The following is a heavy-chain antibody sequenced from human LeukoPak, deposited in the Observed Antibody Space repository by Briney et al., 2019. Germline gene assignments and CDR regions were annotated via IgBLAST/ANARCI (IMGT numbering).Heavy chain of an antibody. Sequence: ETLSLTCAVYGGSFSGYYWSWVRQAPGKGLEWVSAISGSGGSTYYADSVKGRFTISRDNSKNTLYLQMNSLRAEDTAVYYCAKDKGRYFDWLFQYYFDYWGQGTLVTVSS. J-gene: IGHJ4*02. CDR1: GGSFSGYY. CDR3: AKDKGRYFDWLFQYYFDY. CDR2: ISGSGGST. D-gene: IGHD3-9*01. V-gene: IGHV3-23*01.